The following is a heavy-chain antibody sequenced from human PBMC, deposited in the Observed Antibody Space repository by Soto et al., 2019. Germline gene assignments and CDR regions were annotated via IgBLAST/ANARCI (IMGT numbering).Heavy chain of an antibody. V-gene: IGHV4-30-2*01. D-gene: IGHD3-22*01. Sequence: PSETLSLTCTVSGGSINSGDYSWTWIRQPPGKGLEWIGYIYHTGTTYYNMSLKSRATISVDRSKNQFSLKLSSVTAADTAVYYCARGINYYDSSGDSWFDYWGQGTLVTVSS. J-gene: IGHJ5*01. CDR2: IYHTGTT. CDR1: GGSINSGDYS. CDR3: ARGINYYDSSGDSWFDY.